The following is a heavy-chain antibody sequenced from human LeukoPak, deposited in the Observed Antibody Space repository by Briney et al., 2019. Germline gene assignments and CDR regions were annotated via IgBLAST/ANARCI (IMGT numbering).Heavy chain of an antibody. Sequence: ASVKVSCKASGYTFTSYAMNWVRQAPGQGLEWMGWINTNTGNPTYAQGFTGRFVFSLDTSVSTAYLQISSLKAEDTAVYYCARVPEDYGDYGGHYWGQGTLVTVSS. J-gene: IGHJ4*02. CDR1: GYTFTSYA. D-gene: IGHD4-17*01. CDR3: ARVPEDYGDYGGHY. CDR2: INTNTGNP. V-gene: IGHV7-4-1*02.